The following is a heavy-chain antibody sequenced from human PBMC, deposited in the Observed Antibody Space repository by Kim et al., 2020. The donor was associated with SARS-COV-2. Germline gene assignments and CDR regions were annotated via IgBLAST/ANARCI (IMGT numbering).Heavy chain of an antibody. V-gene: IGHV4-59*08. CDR1: GGSISSHY. D-gene: IGHD1-7*01. CDR3: ARHRKLATGTTVYYFDY. CDR2: LYSSGST. J-gene: IGHJ4*02. Sequence: SETLSLTCTVSGGSISSHYWTWIRQPPGKGLEWIGYLYSSGSTNYNPSLKSRVTISVDTSKNQFSLKLSSVTAADTAVYYCARHRKLATGTTVYYFDYWGQGTLVTVSS.